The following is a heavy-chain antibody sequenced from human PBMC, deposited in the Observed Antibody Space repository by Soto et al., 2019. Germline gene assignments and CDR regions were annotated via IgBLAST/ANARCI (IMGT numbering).Heavy chain of an antibody. V-gene: IGHV4-31*03. D-gene: IGHD2-15*01. Sequence: SETLSLTCTVSGGSISSGDYYWSWVRQHPGKGLEWIGYIYYSGSTYYNPSLKSRVTISVDTSKNQFSLKLSSVTAADTAVYYCARGSGPNDAFDIWGQGTMVTVSS. J-gene: IGHJ3*02. CDR3: ARGSGPNDAFDI. CDR1: GGSISSGDYY. CDR2: IYYSGST.